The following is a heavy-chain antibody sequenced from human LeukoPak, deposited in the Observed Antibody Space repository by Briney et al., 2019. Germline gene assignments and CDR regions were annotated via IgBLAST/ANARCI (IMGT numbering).Heavy chain of an antibody. V-gene: IGHV3-21*01. CDR3: ARDWDIVVVPAAIQVPYYMDV. Sequence: PGGSLRLSCAASGFTFSSYSMNWVRQAPGKGLEWVSSISSSSSYIYYADSVKGRFTISRDNAKNSLYLQMNSLRAEDTAVYYCARDWDIVVVPAAIQVPYYMDVWGKGTTVAVSS. CDR2: ISSSSSYI. D-gene: IGHD2-2*02. CDR1: GFTFSSYS. J-gene: IGHJ6*03.